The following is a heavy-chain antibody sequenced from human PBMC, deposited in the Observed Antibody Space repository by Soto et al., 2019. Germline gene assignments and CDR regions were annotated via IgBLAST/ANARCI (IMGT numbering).Heavy chain of an antibody. CDR1: GYTFTSYA. D-gene: IGHD2-21*01. V-gene: IGHV1-3*01. CDR2: INAGNGTT. CDR3: ASVPGYSIGDL. J-gene: IGHJ2*01. Sequence: QVQLVQSGAEVKKPGASVKVSCKASGYTFTSYAMHWVRQAPGQRLEWMGWINAGNGTTKYSQKFQGRVTITRDTSASPAYMELSRLRSEDTAVYYCASVPGYSIGDLWGRGTLVTVSS.